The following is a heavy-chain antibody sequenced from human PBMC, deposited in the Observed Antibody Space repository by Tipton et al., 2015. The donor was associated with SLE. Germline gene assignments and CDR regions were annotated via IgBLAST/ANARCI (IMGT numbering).Heavy chain of an antibody. V-gene: IGHV1-18*01. D-gene: IGHD6-6*01. J-gene: IGHJ3*02. CDR3: ARGLGGRPGAFDI. CDR1: GYTFSNYG. Sequence: QVQLVQSGAEVKKPGASVKVSCKASGYTFSNYGINWVRQAPGQGLEWMGWISGFNGDTKYTQRLQGRVTMTTDTSMSIASMELRSLRSDDTAVYYCARGLGGRPGAFDIWGQGTMVTVSS. CDR2: ISGFNGDT.